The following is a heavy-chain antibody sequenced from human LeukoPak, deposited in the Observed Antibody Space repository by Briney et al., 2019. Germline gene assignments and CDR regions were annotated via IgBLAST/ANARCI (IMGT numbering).Heavy chain of an antibody. Sequence: GASVKVSCKASGYTFTSYGISWVRQAPGQGLEWMGWISAYNGNTNYAQKFQGRVTITRNTSISTAYMELSSLRSEDTAVYYCARGAVVKGDRRFDPWGQGTLVTVSS. D-gene: IGHD4-23*01. CDR2: ISAYNGNT. CDR1: GYTFTSYG. V-gene: IGHV1-18*01. CDR3: ARGAVVKGDRRFDP. J-gene: IGHJ5*02.